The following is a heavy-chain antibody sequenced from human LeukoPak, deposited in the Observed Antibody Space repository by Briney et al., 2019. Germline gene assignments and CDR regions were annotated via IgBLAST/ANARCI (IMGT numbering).Heavy chain of an antibody. Sequence: PSETLSLTCAVYGESFSGHYWSWIRQPPGKGLEWIGEITHSGSTNYNPSLKSRVTISVDTSKNQFSLKLSSVTAADTAVYYCARHYGGNSFDYWGQGTLVTVSS. J-gene: IGHJ4*02. D-gene: IGHD4-23*01. CDR2: ITHSGST. V-gene: IGHV4-34*01. CDR1: GESFSGHY. CDR3: ARHYGGNSFDY.